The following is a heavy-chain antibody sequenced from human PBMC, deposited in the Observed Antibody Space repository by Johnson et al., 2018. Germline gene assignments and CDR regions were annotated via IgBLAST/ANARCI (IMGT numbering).Heavy chain of an antibody. J-gene: IGHJ6*03. CDR2: ISSTAYGGTT. D-gene: IGHD2-15*01. CDR1: GFTFGAYA. CDR3: TRVSRGGSCYSAYCYYMDV. Sequence: VQLVQSGGGLVQPGRSLRLSCTASGFTFGAYAMSWFRQAPGTGLEWVGFISSTAYGGTTAYAASVKGRFTISRDDSKSIAQLQMNSRKTEDTAVDDCTRVSRGGSCYSAYCYYMDVWGKGTTVTVSS. V-gene: IGHV3-49*03.